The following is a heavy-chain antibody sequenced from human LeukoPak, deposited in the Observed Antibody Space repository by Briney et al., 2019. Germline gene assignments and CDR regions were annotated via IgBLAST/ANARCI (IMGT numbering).Heavy chain of an antibody. V-gene: IGHV4-39*07. CDR2: IYYSGNS. CDR3: ARGRGSKTDY. CDR1: GGSISSGSHY. Sequence: PSETLSLTCTVSGGSISSGSHYWGWIRQPPGKELEWIGNIYYSGNSYYNPSLKSRVTISVDTSKNQFSLKLSSVTAADTAVYYCARGRGSKTDYWGQGTLVTVSS. D-gene: IGHD3-16*01. J-gene: IGHJ4*02.